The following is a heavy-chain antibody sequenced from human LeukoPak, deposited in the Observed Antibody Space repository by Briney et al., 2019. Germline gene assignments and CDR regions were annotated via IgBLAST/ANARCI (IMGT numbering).Heavy chain of an antibody. CDR1: GFTFSSYW. V-gene: IGHV3-7*01. J-gene: IGHJ4*02. Sequence: GGSLRLSCAASGFTFSSYWMSWVRQAPGKGLEWVANIKQDGSEKYYVDSVKGRLTISRDNAKNSLYLQMNSLRAEDTAVYYCARCGSYYTFDYWGQGTLVTVSS. CDR3: ARCGSYYTFDY. D-gene: IGHD3-10*01. CDR2: IKQDGSEK.